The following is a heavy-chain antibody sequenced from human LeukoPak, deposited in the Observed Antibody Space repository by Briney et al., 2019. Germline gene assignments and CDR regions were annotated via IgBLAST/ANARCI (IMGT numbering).Heavy chain of an antibody. D-gene: IGHD5-18*01. CDR1: GYKLTGYY. V-gene: IGHV1-2*02. CDR3: AREIGGILVFDY. J-gene: IGHJ4*02. CDR2: INPNSGDS. Sequence: ASVKVSCKASGYKLTGYYMNWVRQAPGQGLEWMGWINPNSGDSHHAQKFQGRVTMTRDTSISTAYMELSRLRSDDTAVYYCAREIGGILVFDYWGQGTLVTVSS.